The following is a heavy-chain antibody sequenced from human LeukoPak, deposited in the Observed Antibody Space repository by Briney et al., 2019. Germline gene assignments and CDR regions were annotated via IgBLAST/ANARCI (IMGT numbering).Heavy chain of an antibody. CDR3: ARTLVAVVNY. D-gene: IGHD3-22*01. CDR1: GFTFSSYW. J-gene: IGHJ4*02. CDR2: IKRDGSEK. Sequence: GGSPRLSCAASGFTFSSYWMSWVRQAPGKGLEWVANIKRDGSEKYYVDSVKGRFTISRDNAKNSLYLQMNCLRAEDTAVYYCARTLVAVVNYWGQGTLVTVSS. V-gene: IGHV3-7*03.